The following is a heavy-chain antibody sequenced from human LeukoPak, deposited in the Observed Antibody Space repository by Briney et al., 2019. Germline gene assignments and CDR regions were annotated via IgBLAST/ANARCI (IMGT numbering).Heavy chain of an antibody. CDR3: TKDRSTSNILTGYQDK. CDR1: GFTFRSYG. D-gene: IGHD3-9*01. CDR2: ISYDGSNI. V-gene: IGHV3-30*18. Sequence: GGPLTLSCAASGFTFRSYGMHWVRQAPGKGLEGMAVISYDGSNIYYAAAVKGRFTISRDNSENTLYLQMNSLRTEDTAVYYCTKDRSTSNILTGYQDKWGQGTLVTVSS. J-gene: IGHJ4*02.